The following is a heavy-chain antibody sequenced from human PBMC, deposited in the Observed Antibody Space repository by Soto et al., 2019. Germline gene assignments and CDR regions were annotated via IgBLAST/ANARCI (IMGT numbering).Heavy chain of an antibody. D-gene: IGHD2-8*01. CDR3: ARDHCTNGVCYAGLYFQH. J-gene: IGHJ1*01. CDR1: GYTFTGYY. CDR2: INPNSGGT. V-gene: IGHV1-2*04. Sequence: GASVKVSCKASGYTFTGYYMHWVRQAPGQGLEWMGWINPNSGGTNYAQKFQGWVTMTRDTSISTAYMELSRLRSEDTAVYYCARDHCTNGVCYAGLYFQHWGQGTLVTVSS.